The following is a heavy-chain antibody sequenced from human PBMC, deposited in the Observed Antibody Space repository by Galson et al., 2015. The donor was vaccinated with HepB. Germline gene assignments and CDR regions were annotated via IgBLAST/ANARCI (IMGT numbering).Heavy chain of an antibody. D-gene: IGHD1-1*01. Sequence: SVKVSCKASGGTFSSYAISWVRQAPGQGLEWMGGIIPIFGTANYAQKFQGRVTITADESTSTAYMELSSLRSEDTAVCYCARGSGTLQLERPGAYYYYYMDVWGKGTTVTVSS. CDR1: GGTFSSYA. CDR3: ARGSGTLQLERPGAYYYYYMDV. CDR2: IIPIFGTA. V-gene: IGHV1-69*13. J-gene: IGHJ6*03.